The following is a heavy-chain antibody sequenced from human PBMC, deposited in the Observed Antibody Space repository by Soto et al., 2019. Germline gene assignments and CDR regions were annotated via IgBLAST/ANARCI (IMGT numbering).Heavy chain of an antibody. D-gene: IGHD6-19*01. V-gene: IGHV1-18*01. J-gene: IGHJ4*02. Sequence: GASVKVSCKASGYTFTSYGISRVRQAPGQGLEWMGWISAYNGNTNYAQKLQGRVTMTTDTSTSTAYMELRSLRSDDTAVYYCARDEGSIAVAGTFPTLFDYWGQGTLVTVSS. CDR3: ARDEGSIAVAGTFPTLFDY. CDR2: ISAYNGNT. CDR1: GYTFTSYG.